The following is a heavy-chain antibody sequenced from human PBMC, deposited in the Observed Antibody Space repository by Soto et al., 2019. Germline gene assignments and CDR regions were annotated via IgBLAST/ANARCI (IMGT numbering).Heavy chain of an antibody. Sequence: SVKVSCKASGYTFTYRYLHWVRQAPGQALEWMGWITPFNGNTNYAQKFQDRVTITRDRSMSTAYMELSSLRSEDTAMYYCASNPGSGSYYIGFDPWGQGILVTVSS. V-gene: IGHV1-45*02. CDR2: ITPFNGNT. CDR3: ASNPGSGSYYIGFDP. D-gene: IGHD1-26*01. J-gene: IGHJ5*02. CDR1: GYTFTYRY.